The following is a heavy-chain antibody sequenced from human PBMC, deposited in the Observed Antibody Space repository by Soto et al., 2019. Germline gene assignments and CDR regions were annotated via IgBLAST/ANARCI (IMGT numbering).Heavy chain of an antibody. V-gene: IGHV4-59*01. CDR1: GGSISSYY. Sequence: SETLSLTCTVSGGSISSYYWSWIRQPPGKGLEWIGYIYYSGSTNYNPSLKSRVTISVDTSKNQFSLKLSSVTAADTAVYYCARGDYYDSSGYYYGFADYWGQGTLVTVSS. CDR2: IYYSGST. J-gene: IGHJ4*02. CDR3: ARGDYYDSSGYYYGFADY. D-gene: IGHD3-22*01.